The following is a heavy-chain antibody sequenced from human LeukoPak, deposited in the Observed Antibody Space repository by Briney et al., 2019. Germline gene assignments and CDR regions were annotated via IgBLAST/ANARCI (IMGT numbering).Heavy chain of an antibody. D-gene: IGHD3-22*01. CDR2: ISANNGKT. J-gene: IGHJ4*02. V-gene: IGHV1-18*04. CDR3: ARSHSGSLRAPFDY. Sequence: ASVKVSCKASGYTFTNYVFIWVRQAPGQGLECLGWISANNGKTNYAQKVQGRVTMTTDTSTSTAYMELRSLRSDDTAVYYCARSHSGSLRAPFDYWGQGTLVTVSS. CDR1: GYTFTNYV.